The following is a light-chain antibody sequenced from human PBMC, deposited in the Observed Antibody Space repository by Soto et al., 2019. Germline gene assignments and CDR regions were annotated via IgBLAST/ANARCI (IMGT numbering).Light chain of an antibody. Sequence: EIVLTQSPATLSLSPGERATRSCRASQSVSSYLDWYQQKPGQAPRLLIYDASNRATGTPARFSGSGSGTDFTLTISSLEPEDFAVYYCQQRTNWRITFGQGTRLEI. CDR3: QQRTNWRIT. V-gene: IGKV3-11*01. CDR1: QSVSSY. CDR2: DAS. J-gene: IGKJ5*01.